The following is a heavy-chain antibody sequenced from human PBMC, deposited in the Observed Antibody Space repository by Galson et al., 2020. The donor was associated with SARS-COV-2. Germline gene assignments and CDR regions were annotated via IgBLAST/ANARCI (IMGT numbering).Heavy chain of an antibody. CDR2: IWYDGSNK. CDR1: GFTFSSYG. J-gene: IGHJ3*02. Sequence: GGSLRLSCAASGFTFSSYGMHWVRQAPGKGLEWVAVIWYDGSNKYYADSVKDRFTISRDNSKNTLYLQMNSLRAEDTAVYYCATYTVTTNAFDIWGQGTMVTVSS. CDR3: ATYTVTTNAFDI. D-gene: IGHD4-4*01. V-gene: IGHV3-33*01.